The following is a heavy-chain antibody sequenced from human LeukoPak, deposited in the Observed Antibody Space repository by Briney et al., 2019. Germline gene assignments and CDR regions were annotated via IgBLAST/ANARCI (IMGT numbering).Heavy chain of an antibody. CDR1: GGSISSYY. D-gene: IGHD3-9*01. CDR2: IYYSGST. CDR3: ARSLRYFDWATPAGLDY. Sequence: PSETLSLTCTVSGGSISSYYWSWIRQPPGKGLEWIGYIYYSGSTSYNPSLKSRVTISVDTSKNQFSLKLSSVTAADTAVYYCARSLRYFDWATPAGLDYWGQGTLVTVSS. J-gene: IGHJ4*02. V-gene: IGHV4-59*01.